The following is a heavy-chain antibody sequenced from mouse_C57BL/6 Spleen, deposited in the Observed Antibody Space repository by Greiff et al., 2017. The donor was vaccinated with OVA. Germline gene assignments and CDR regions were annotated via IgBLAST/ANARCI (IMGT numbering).Heavy chain of an antibody. CDR2: IDPSDSYT. D-gene: IGHD4-1*01. V-gene: IGHV1-59*01. CDR1: GYTFTSYW. CDR3: GTGTRDY. J-gene: IGHJ2*01. Sequence: QVQLKQPGAELVRPGTSVKLSCKASGYTFTSYWMHWVKQRPGQGLEWIGVIDPSDSYTNYNQKFKGKATLTVDTSSSTAYMQLSSLTSEDSAVYYCGTGTRDYWGQGTTLTVSS.